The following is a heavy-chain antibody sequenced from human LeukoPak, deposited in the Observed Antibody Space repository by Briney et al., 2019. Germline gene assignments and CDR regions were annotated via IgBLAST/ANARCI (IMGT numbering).Heavy chain of an antibody. Sequence: PGGSLRLSCAASGFTVSSNYMSWVRQAPGKGLEWVSVIYSGGSTYYADSVKGRFTISRDSSMNTLYLQMNSLRVEDTAVYYCAANWNGDYWGQGTLVTVSS. CDR1: GFTVSSNY. J-gene: IGHJ4*02. CDR3: AANWNGDY. D-gene: IGHD1-20*01. CDR2: IYSGGST. V-gene: IGHV3-66*01.